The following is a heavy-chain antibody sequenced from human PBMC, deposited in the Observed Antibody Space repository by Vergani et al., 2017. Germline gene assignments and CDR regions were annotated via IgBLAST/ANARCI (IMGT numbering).Heavy chain of an antibody. J-gene: IGHJ4*02. CDR2: ISSDGGST. CDR1: GFTFSTYA. D-gene: IGHD3-22*01. V-gene: IGHV3-23*01. CDR3: AGPQGTSAYYYGGFDD. Sequence: EVQLLESGGGLVQPGGSLRLSCAASGFTFSTYAMTWVCQAPGKGLEWVSTISSDGGSTYYADSVKGRFTIARDNSKNTLSLQMNSLTAEDTAIYYCAGPQGTSAYYYGGFDDWGQGILVTVSS.